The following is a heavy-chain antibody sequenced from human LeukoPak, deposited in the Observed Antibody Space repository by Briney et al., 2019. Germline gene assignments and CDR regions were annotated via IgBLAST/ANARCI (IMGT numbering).Heavy chain of an antibody. V-gene: IGHV4-34*01. Sequence: SETLSPTCAVYGGSFSGYYWSWIRQPPGKGLEWIGEINHSGSTNYNPSLKSRVTISVDTSKNQFSLKLSSVTAADTAVYYCARGRGSSSWYRVVYFDYWGQGTLVTVSS. D-gene: IGHD6-13*01. J-gene: IGHJ4*02. CDR3: ARGRGSSSWYRVVYFDY. CDR2: INHSGST. CDR1: GGSFSGYY.